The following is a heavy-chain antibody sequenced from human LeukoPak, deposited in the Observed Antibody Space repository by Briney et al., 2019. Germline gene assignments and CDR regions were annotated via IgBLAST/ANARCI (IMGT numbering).Heavy chain of an antibody. V-gene: IGHV4-4*02. Sequence: SETLSLTCAVSGGSISSSNWWSWVRQPPGKGLEWIGEIYHSGSTNYNPSLKSRVAISVDKSKNQFSLKLSSVTAADTAVYYCARVSSGATTVDYWGQGTLVTVSS. CDR3: ARVSSGATTVDY. J-gene: IGHJ4*02. CDR2: IYHSGST. D-gene: IGHD1-26*01. CDR1: GGSISSSNW.